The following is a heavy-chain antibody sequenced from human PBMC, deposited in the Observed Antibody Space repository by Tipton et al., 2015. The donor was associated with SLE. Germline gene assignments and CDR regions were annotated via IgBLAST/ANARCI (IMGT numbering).Heavy chain of an antibody. D-gene: IGHD1-26*01. CDR1: GGSFSSGGYY. CDR2: IYYSGST. Sequence: TLSLTCAVYGGSFSSGGYYWSWIRQHPGKGLEWIGYIYYSGSTYYNPSLKSRVTISVDTSKNQFSLKLSSVTAADTAVYYCAREGIVGATGAFDIWGQGTMVTVSS. J-gene: IGHJ3*02. V-gene: IGHV4-31*11. CDR3: AREGIVGATGAFDI.